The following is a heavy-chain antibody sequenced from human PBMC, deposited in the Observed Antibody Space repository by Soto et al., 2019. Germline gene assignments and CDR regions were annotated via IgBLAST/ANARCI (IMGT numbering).Heavy chain of an antibody. V-gene: IGHV3-21*01. CDR2: ISSSSSYI. J-gene: IGHJ4*02. Sequence: EVQLVESGGGLVKPGGSLRLSCAASGFTFSSYSMNWVRQAPGKGLEWVSSISSSSSYIYYADSVKGRFTISRDNAKNSLYLQMNSLRADDTAVYYCARVWKSTIFGVVIILDYWGQGTLVTVSS. CDR3: ARVWKSTIFGVVIILDY. CDR1: GFTFSSYS. D-gene: IGHD3-3*01.